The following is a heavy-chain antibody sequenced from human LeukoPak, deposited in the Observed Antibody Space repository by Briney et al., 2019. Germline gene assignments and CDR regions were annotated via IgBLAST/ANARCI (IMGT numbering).Heavy chain of an antibody. Sequence: PGGSLRLSCAASGFTFSSYGMHWVRQAPGKGLEWVAFIRYDGNNNYYAESVKGRFTISRDNSKNTLYLQMNSLRGEDTAVYYCARDGRSGSNYGRVDYWGQGTLVTVSS. CDR2: IRYDGNNN. D-gene: IGHD1-26*01. CDR1: GFTFSSYG. V-gene: IGHV3-30*02. J-gene: IGHJ4*02. CDR3: ARDGRSGSNYGRVDY.